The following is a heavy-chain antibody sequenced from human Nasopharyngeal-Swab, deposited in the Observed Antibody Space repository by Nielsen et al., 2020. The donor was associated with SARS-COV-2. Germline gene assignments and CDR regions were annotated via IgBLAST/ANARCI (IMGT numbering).Heavy chain of an antibody. D-gene: IGHD3-10*01. CDR3: ARGVRLTRITMVQGPIESVYGMDV. Sequence: SETLSLICAVYGGSFSGYYWSWIRQPPGKGLEWIGEINHSGSTNYNPSLKSRVTISVDTSKNQFSLKLSSVTAADTAVYYCARGVRLTRITMVQGPIESVYGMDVWGQGTTVTVSS. CDR2: INHSGST. CDR1: GGSFSGYY. V-gene: IGHV4-34*01. J-gene: IGHJ6*02.